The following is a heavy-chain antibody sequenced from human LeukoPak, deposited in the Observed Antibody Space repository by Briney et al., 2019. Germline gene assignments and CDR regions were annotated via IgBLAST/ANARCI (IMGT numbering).Heavy chain of an antibody. J-gene: IGHJ3*02. Sequence: SQTLSLTCAISGDSAFSNSSWNWIRQSPSRGLEWLGRTYYRSKWYNDYGVSVKSRININPVTSKNHFSLQLSSVTPEDMAVYYCVRGGQGDGHSADEGFDIWGQGTMVTVS. D-gene: IGHD5-18*01. CDR3: VRGGQGDGHSADEGFDI. CDR2: TYYRSKWYN. CDR1: GDSAFSNSS. V-gene: IGHV6-1*01.